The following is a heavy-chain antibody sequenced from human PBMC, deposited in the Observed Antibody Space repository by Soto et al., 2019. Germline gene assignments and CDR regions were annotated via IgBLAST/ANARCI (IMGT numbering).Heavy chain of an antibody. CDR3: ARGQNPSSSSVYYYYYYGIDV. Sequence: QVQLVQSGAEVKKPGASVKVSCKASGSTFTSYDINWVRQATGQGLEWMGWMNPNSGNTGYAQKFQGRVTMTRNTSISTAYMELSSLRSEDTAVYYCARGQNPSSSSVYYYYYYGIDVWGQGTTVTVSS. D-gene: IGHD6-6*01. V-gene: IGHV1-8*01. CDR2: MNPNSGNT. J-gene: IGHJ6*02. CDR1: GSTFTSYD.